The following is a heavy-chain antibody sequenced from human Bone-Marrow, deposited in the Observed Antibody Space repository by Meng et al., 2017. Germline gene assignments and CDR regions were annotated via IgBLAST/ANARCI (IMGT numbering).Heavy chain of an antibody. Sequence: GSLRLSCAVSGYSISSGYYWGWIRQPPGKGLEWIGSIYHSGSTNYNPSLKSRVTISVDTSKNQFSLKLSSVTAADTAVYYCARGGSYWGQGTLVTVSS. CDR2: IYHSGST. CDR3: ARGGSY. V-gene: IGHV4-38-2*01. D-gene: IGHD3-10*01. J-gene: IGHJ4*02. CDR1: GYSISSGYY.